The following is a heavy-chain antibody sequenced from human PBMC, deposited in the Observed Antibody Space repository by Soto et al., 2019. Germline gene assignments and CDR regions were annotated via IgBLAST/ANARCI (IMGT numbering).Heavy chain of an antibody. D-gene: IGHD3-3*01. Sequence: QVQLVQSGAEVKKPGSSVKVSCKASGGTFSSYAISWVRQAPGQGLEWMGGIIPIFGTANYAQKFQGRVRITADKSTSTAYMELSSLRSEDTAVYYCAGWLLSGIWSWPLDYWGQGTLVTVSS. CDR1: GGTFSSYA. CDR3: AGWLLSGIWSWPLDY. V-gene: IGHV1-69*06. CDR2: IIPIFGTA. J-gene: IGHJ4*02.